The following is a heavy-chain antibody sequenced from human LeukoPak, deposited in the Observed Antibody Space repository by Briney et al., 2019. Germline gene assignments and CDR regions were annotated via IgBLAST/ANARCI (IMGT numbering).Heavy chain of an antibody. Sequence: PGRSLRLSCAASGFTFSSYGMHWVRQAPGKGLEWVAVIWYDGSNKYYADSVKGRFTISRDNSKNTLYLQMNSLRAEDTAVYYCARSYCSGGSCYFTYYYYYGMDVWGKGTTVTVSS. J-gene: IGHJ6*04. CDR3: ARSYCSGGSCYFTYYYYYGMDV. CDR2: IWYDGSNK. V-gene: IGHV3-33*01. D-gene: IGHD2-15*01. CDR1: GFTFSSYG.